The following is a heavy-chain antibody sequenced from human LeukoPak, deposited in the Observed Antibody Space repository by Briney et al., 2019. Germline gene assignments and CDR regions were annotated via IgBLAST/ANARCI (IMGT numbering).Heavy chain of an antibody. CDR3: ARIVLPWYKESSPYFDY. D-gene: IGHD1-14*01. J-gene: IGHJ4*02. CDR1: GGSISSYY. Sequence: KPSETLSLTCTVSGGSISSYYWSWIRQPPGKGLEWIGYIYYSGSTNYNPSLKSRVTISVDTSKNQFSLKLGSVTAADTAVYYCARIVLPWYKESSPYFDYWGQGTLVTVSS. CDR2: IYYSGST. V-gene: IGHV4-59*01.